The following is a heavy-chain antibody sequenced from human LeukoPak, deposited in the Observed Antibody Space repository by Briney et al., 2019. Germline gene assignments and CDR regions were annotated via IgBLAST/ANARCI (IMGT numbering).Heavy chain of an antibody. D-gene: IGHD1/OR15-1a*01. J-gene: IGHJ6*03. CDR3: ARTRNIHFYYYMDV. Sequence: PSEILSLTCAVYGGSFSGYYWSWIRQPPGKGLEWIGEINHSGSTNYNPSLKSRVTISVDTSKNQFSLKLSSVTPADTAVYYCARTRNIHFYYYMDVWGNGTTVTVSS. CDR1: GGSFSGYY. CDR2: INHSGST. V-gene: IGHV4-34*01.